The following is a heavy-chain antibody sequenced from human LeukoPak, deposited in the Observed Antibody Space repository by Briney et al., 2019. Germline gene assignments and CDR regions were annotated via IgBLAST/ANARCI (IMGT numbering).Heavy chain of an antibody. CDR2: INPNSGGT. CDR3: ARGLGISGWYAPPLGYFDY. J-gene: IGHJ4*02. V-gene: IGHV1-2*02. Sequence: ASVKVSCKASGYTFTGYYMHWVRQAPGQGLEWMGWINPNSGGTNYAQKFQGRVTMTRDTSISTTYMELSRLRSDDTAVYYCARGLGISGWYAPPLGYFDYWGQGTLVTVSS. D-gene: IGHD6-19*01. CDR1: GYTFTGYY.